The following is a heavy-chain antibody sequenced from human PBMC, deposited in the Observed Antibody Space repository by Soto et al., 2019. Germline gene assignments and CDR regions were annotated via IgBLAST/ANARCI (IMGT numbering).Heavy chain of an antibody. CDR3: ARDQTRFDP. CDR1: GGSISSGGYS. J-gene: IGHJ5*02. V-gene: IGHV4-61*08. Sequence: TSETLSLTCAVSGGSISSGGYSWSWIRQPPGKGLEWIAYIYYSGSTNYNPSLKSRVTISVDTSKNQFSLKLSSVTAADTAVYYCARDQTRFDPWGQGTLVTVSP. CDR2: IYYSGST.